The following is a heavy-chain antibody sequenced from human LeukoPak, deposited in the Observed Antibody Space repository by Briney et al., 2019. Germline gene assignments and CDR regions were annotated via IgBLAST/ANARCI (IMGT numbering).Heavy chain of an antibody. V-gene: IGHV4-61*02. J-gene: IGHJ4*02. D-gene: IGHD6-13*01. Sequence: SQTLSLTCTVSGGSIGSGSGNYYWSWIRQPAGKGLEWIGRTYISGSTDYNPSLKSRVTISVDTSKNQFSLKLNSLTTADTAMYYCARGATAAGFDYWGQGTLVTVSS. CDR2: TYISGST. CDR3: ARGATAAGFDY. CDR1: GGSIGSGSGNYY.